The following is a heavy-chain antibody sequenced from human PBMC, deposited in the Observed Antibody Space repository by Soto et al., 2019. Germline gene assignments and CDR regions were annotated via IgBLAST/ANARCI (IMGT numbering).Heavy chain of an antibody. CDR1: GYTFTSYD. CDR3: ARVYPYYDILTGYYGFPYDY. CDR2: MNPNSGNT. Sequence: GASVKVSCKASGYTFTSYDINWVRQATGQGLEWMGWMNPNSGNTAYAQKFQGRVTMTRNTSISTAYMELSSLRSEDTAVYYCARVYPYYDILTGYYGFPYDYWGQGTLVTVSS. V-gene: IGHV1-8*01. J-gene: IGHJ4*02. D-gene: IGHD3-9*01.